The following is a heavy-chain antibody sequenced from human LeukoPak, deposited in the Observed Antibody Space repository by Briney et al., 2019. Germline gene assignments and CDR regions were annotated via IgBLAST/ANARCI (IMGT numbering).Heavy chain of an antibody. CDR3: ARVNCSGGSCFGSGGMDV. V-gene: IGHV3-7*02. J-gene: IGHJ6*02. D-gene: IGHD2-15*01. Sequence: GGSLRLSCAASGFTFSSYWMNWVRRAPGKGLEWVANIKQDGSEKYYVDSVKGRFTISRDNAKNSLYLQMNSLRAEDTAVYYCARVNCSGGSCFGSGGMDVWGQGTTVTVSS. CDR2: IKQDGSEK. CDR1: GFTFSSYW.